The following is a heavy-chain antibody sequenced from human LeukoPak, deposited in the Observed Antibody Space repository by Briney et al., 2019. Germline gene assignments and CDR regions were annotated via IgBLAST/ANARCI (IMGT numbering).Heavy chain of an antibody. D-gene: IGHD1-26*01. J-gene: IGHJ3*02. CDR3: ARDWWELLNAFDI. Sequence: SETLSLTCTVSGGPISSSSYYWGWIRQPPGKGLEWIGSIYYSGSTYYNPSLKSRVTISVDTSKNQFSLKLSSVTAADTAVYYCARDWWELLNAFDIWGQGTMVTVSS. CDR2: IYYSGST. V-gene: IGHV4-39*07. CDR1: GGPISSSSYY.